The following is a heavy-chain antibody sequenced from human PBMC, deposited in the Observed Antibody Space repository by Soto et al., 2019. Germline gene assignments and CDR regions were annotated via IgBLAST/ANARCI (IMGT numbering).Heavy chain of an antibody. CDR3: AREIAAREYYYNYGMDV. CDR2: ISAYNGNT. CDR1: GYTFTSYG. V-gene: IGHV1-18*04. D-gene: IGHD6-6*01. Sequence: ASVKVSCKASGYTFTSYGISWVRQAPGQGLEWMGWISAYNGNTNYAQKLQGRVTMTTDTSTSTAYMELRSLRSDDTAVYYCAREIAAREYYYNYGMDVWGQGTTVTVSS. J-gene: IGHJ6*02.